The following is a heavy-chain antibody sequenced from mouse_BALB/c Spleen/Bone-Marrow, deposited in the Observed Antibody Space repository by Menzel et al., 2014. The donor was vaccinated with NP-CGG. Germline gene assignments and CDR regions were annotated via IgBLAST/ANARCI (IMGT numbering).Heavy chain of an antibody. D-gene: IGHD2-4*01. CDR2: IYPGSSDT. V-gene: IGHV1-5*01. Sequence: VQLKESGTVLARPGASVKMSCKASGYTFINYWMHWVKQRPGQGLEWIGAIYPGSSDTSYNQKFKAKAKLTAVTSTSTAYMELSSLTNEDSAVYYCTCFYYDYDGLGWFAYWGQGTLVTVSA. J-gene: IGHJ3*01. CDR3: TCFYYDYDGLGWFAY. CDR1: GYTFINYW.